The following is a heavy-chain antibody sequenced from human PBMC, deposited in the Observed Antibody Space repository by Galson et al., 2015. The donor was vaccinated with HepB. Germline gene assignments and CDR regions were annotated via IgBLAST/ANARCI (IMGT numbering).Heavy chain of an antibody. D-gene: IGHD6-13*01. V-gene: IGHV3-21*01. CDR3: ARGEYSSSWSTHY. Sequence: VRQAPGKGLEWVSSISSSSSYIYYADSVKGRFTISRDNAKNSLYLQMNSLRAEDTAVYYCARGEYSSSWSTHYWGQGTLVTVSS. J-gene: IGHJ4*02. CDR2: ISSSSSYI.